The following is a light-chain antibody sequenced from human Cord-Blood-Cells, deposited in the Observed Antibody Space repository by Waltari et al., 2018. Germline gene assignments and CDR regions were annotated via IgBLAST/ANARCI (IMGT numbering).Light chain of an antibody. CDR3: SSYTSSSTLVV. CDR2: DVS. J-gene: IGLJ2*01. Sequence: SALTPPASVSGSPGPSITISCTGTSSDVGGYNYDSWYQQHPGKAPKLMIDDVSNRPSGVSNRFSGSKSGNTASLTISGLQAEDEADYYCSSYTSSSTLVVFGGGTKLTVL. CDR1: SSDVGGYNY. V-gene: IGLV2-14*01.